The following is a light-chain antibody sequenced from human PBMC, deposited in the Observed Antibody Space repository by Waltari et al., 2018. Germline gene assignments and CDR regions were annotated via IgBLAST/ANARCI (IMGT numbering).Light chain of an antibody. J-gene: IGKJ5*01. CDR3: QQRYSWPPIT. V-gene: IGKV3-11*01. CDR2: DAF. Sequence: EIVLTQSPATLSLSPGERATLSCRASQSVVSYLAWYQQKPGQAPRLLIYDAFNRATGTPARFSGSGSGTDFTLTISSLEPEDFAVYCCQQRYSWPPITFGQGTRLEIK. CDR1: QSVVSY.